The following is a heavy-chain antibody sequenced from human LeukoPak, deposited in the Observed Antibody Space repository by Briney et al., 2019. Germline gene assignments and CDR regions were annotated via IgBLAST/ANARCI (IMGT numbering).Heavy chain of an antibody. Sequence: GGSLRLSCAASGFTFSNYGMHWVRQTPAKGLEWVATVPYDGSDKYYADSVKGRFTISRDNAKNTLYLQMNSLRAEDTAVYYCARDPKQWLGYYFDYWGQGTLLTVSS. J-gene: IGHJ4*02. D-gene: IGHD6-19*01. CDR1: GFTFSNYG. V-gene: IGHV3-30*03. CDR3: ARDPKQWLGYYFDY. CDR2: VPYDGSDK.